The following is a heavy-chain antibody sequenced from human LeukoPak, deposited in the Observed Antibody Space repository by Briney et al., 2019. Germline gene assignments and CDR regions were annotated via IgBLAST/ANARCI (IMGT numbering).Heavy chain of an antibody. CDR3: ARASGGYYNNWFDP. CDR1: VDSLSTYY. D-gene: IGHD3-22*01. J-gene: IGHJ5*02. V-gene: IGHV4-59*01. Sequence: SETLSLTRIVSVDSLSTYYRSCIRQPPGKGLDCRGYIYSTGSTNCNPSLRGRVNISVYTSKNKFSLKQNSVTAADTAVYYCARASGGYYNNWFDPWGQGTLVTVSS. CDR2: IYSTGST.